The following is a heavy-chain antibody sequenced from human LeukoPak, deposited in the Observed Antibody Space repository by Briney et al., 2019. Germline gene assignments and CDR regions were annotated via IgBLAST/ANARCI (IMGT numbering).Heavy chain of an antibody. Sequence: SETLSLTCTVSGGSISSYYWSWIRQPPGKGLEWIGYIYYSGSTNYNPSLKSRVTISVDTSKNQFSLKLSSVTAADTAAYYCARQTYNWNVHFDYWGQGTLVTVSS. CDR2: IYYSGST. D-gene: IGHD1-20*01. CDR3: ARQTYNWNVHFDY. J-gene: IGHJ4*02. V-gene: IGHV4-59*01. CDR1: GGSISSYY.